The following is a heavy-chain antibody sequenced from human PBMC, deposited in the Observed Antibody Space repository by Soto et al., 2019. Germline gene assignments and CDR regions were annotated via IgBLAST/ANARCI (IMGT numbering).Heavy chain of an antibody. CDR2: ISYDGSNK. Sequence: QVQLVESGGGAAQPGRSLCLSGAASGFTFSSYAIHWLRQAPGKGLGWVAVISYDGSNKYYPDSVKGRFTISRDNSKNTLYLQMNSRRAEDTAVYYCAREVAAAGIFADEYYGMDVWGQGTTVTVSS. J-gene: IGHJ6*02. D-gene: IGHD6-13*01. V-gene: IGHV3-30-3*01. CDR1: GFTFSSYA. CDR3: AREVAAAGIFADEYYGMDV.